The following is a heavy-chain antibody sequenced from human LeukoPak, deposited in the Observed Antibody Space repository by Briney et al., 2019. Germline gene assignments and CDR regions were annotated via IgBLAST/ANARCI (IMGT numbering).Heavy chain of an antibody. Sequence: PSETLSLTCTVSGGSISSSSYYWGWIRQPPGKGLEWIGSIYYSGSTYSNPSLKSRVTISVDTSKNQFSLKLSSVTAADTAVYYCARLPYYDSSGYPYYFDYWGQGTLVTVSS. J-gene: IGHJ4*02. D-gene: IGHD3-22*01. CDR3: ARLPYYDSSGYPYYFDY. CDR2: IYYSGST. V-gene: IGHV4-39*01. CDR1: GGSISSSSYY.